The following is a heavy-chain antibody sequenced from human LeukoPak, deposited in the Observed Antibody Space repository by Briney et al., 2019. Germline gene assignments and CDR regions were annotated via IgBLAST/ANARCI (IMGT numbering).Heavy chain of an antibody. Sequence: PSETLSLTCTVSGGSISSYYWSWIRQPPGKGLEWIGYIYYSGSTNYNPSLKSRVTISVDTSKNQFSLRLSSVTAADTAVYYCARVRYGDYGHFDYWGQGTLVTVSS. CDR2: IYYSGST. CDR1: GGSISSYY. V-gene: IGHV4-59*01. J-gene: IGHJ4*02. D-gene: IGHD4-17*01. CDR3: ARVRYGDYGHFDY.